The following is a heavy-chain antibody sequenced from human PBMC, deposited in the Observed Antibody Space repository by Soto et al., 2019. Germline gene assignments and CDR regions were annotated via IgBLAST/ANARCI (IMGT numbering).Heavy chain of an antibody. V-gene: IGHV1-8*01. Sequence: ASVKVSCKASGYTFSDFDINWLRQAAGQGPEWMGWMNAKSGDTFSAQRLQGKFNMTWDTSLSTAYMEVGSLTSDDAAIYYCARANPFNSAAFDVFGQGTTVTVSS. CDR3: ARANPFNSAAFDV. CDR2: MNAKSGDT. D-gene: IGHD2-21*01. J-gene: IGHJ6*02. CDR1: GYTFSDFD.